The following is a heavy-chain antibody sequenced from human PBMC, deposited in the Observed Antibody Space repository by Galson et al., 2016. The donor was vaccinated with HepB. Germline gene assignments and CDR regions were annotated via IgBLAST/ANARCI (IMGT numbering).Heavy chain of an antibody. CDR2: IWYDGSNK. D-gene: IGHD6-19*01. J-gene: IGHJ6*03. CDR1: GFTFSSYG. V-gene: IGHV3-33*01. Sequence: LRLYCAASGFTFSSYGMHWVRQAPGEGLEWAAVIWYDGSNKYYADSVKGRFTISRDNSKNTLYLQMNSLRAEDTAVYYCARGQWLALYYIDVWGKGTTVTVSS. CDR3: ARGQWLALYYIDV.